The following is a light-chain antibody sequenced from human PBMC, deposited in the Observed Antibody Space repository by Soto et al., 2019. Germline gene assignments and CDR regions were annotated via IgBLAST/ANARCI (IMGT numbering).Light chain of an antibody. CDR1: SSDVGDYNY. CDR3: SSYTSTNTGVV. CDR2: DVS. Sequence: QSALTQPASVSGSPGQSITISCTGTSSDVGDYNYVSWYQQHPGKAPTLMIYDVSNRPSGLSNRFSGSKSGNTASLTISGLQAEDEADYYCSSYTSTNTGVVFGGGTMLTVL. V-gene: IGLV2-14*01. J-gene: IGLJ2*01.